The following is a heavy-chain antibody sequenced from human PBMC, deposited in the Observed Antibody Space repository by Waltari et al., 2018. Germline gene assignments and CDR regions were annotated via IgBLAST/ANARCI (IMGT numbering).Heavy chain of an antibody. CDR2: IYSGIT. D-gene: IGHD6-6*01. CDR1: GDSFSSRSHY. V-gene: IGHV4-39*07. CDR3: VTNPARSSRPLHFDF. Sequence: QVQLQESGPGLVKPSETLSVTCNVSGDSFSSRSHYWGWVRQPPGKGLEWIASIYSGITYHNPSLKSRVTISVGASKSQVSRLMRSVTAADTAVYYCVTNPARSSRPLHFDFWGQGTLVTVSS. J-gene: IGHJ4*02.